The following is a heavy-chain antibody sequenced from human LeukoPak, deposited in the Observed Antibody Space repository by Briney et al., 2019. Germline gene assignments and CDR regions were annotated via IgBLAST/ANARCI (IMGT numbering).Heavy chain of an antibody. CDR3: AAGIAARAKYYFDY. Sequence: GVSLKISCKGSGYRFTSYWIGWVRQMPGKGLEWMGIIYPGDSDTRYSPSFQGQVTISADKSTSTAYLQWSSLKASDTAMYYCAAGIAARAKYYFDYWGQGTLVTVSS. CDR2: IYPGDSDT. J-gene: IGHJ4*02. D-gene: IGHD6-13*01. V-gene: IGHV5-51*01. CDR1: GYRFTSYW.